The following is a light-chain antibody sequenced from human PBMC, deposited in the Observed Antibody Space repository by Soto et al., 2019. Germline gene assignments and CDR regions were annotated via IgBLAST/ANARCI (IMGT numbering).Light chain of an antibody. J-gene: IGKJ5*01. Sequence: IQMTQSPFSLSPSVGDRVTITCRASQGINNYLAWYQQKPGEVPRLRIYAASTLQSGVPSRLRGSGSGTDFTFTISRMQPENIATYYCQQYENLPTFGQGTRLEIK. CDR1: QGINNY. CDR2: AAS. V-gene: IGKV1-27*01. CDR3: QQYENLPT.